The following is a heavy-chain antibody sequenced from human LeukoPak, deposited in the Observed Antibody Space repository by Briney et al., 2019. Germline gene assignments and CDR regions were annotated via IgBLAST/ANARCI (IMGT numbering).Heavy chain of an antibody. J-gene: IGHJ4*02. CDR2: IRIKANSYAT. CDR3: TRSNNWGSGD. D-gene: IGHD7-27*01. V-gene: IGHV3-73*01. CDR1: GFTFSDST. Sequence: GESLTLSCAASGFTFSDSTIHWVRQASAKGQEWVGRIRIKANSYATGYAASVKGRITISRDDSKNTAYLQMNSLKTEDTALYYCTRSNNWGSGDWGQGILVTVS.